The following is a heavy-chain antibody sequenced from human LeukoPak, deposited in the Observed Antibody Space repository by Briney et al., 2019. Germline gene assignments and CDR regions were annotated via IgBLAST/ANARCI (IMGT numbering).Heavy chain of an antibody. D-gene: IGHD2-2*01. V-gene: IGHV3-64D*06. CDR3: VGYCGTTSCYPLTDY. CDR2: ISRDGAST. Sequence: LSGGSLRLSCSASGFTFSNYAMHWVRQAPGKGLEYVSAISRDGASTYYADSVKGRFTISRDYSKNTLYLQMSSLRIEDTAVYYCVGYCGTTSCYPLTDYWGQGTLVTVSS. CDR1: GFTFSNYA. J-gene: IGHJ4*02.